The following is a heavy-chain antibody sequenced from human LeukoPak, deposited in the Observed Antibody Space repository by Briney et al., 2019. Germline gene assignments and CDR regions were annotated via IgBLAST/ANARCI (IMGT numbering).Heavy chain of an antibody. D-gene: IGHD1-20*01. CDR1: GESFSGSY. V-gene: IGHV4-34*01. CDR3: ARGILRYDWTDPDVRAFHHYYMDV. CDR2: INNGGST. Sequence: SETLSLTCAVDGESFSGSYLNWVRQSPGKGPEWIGEINNGGSTNYNPSLKSRLTMSIDTSKNQFSLNLTSVTAADTAVYFCARGILRYDWTDPDVRAFHHYYMDVWGTGITVTVSS. J-gene: IGHJ6*03.